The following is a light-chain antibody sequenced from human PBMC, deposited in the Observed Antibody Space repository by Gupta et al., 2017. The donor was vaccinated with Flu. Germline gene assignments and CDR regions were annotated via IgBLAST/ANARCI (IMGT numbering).Light chain of an antibody. V-gene: IGKV2-28*01. CDR3: MQSLQTPFT. CDR1: QSLLNDNGDKF. CDR2: LAS. Sequence: VTPGEAAEIDCRSSQSLLNDNGDKFLHWYLQRPGQSPQLLIYLASNRGCGVPARFSGSGSGTDFTLKISRVEAEDVGIYYCMQSLQTPFTFGQGTKVELK. J-gene: IGKJ2*01.